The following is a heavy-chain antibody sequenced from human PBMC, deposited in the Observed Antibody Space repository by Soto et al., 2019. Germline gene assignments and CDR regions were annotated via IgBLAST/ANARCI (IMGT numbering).Heavy chain of an antibody. V-gene: IGHV4-30-4*01. CDR1: GGSISSGDYY. CDR3: ARGTGTLGEYNWFDP. J-gene: IGHJ5*02. Sequence: SETLSLTCTVSGGSISSGDYYWSWIRHPPGKGLEWIGYIYYSGSTYYNPSLKSRVTISVDTSKNQFSLKLSSVTAADTAVYYCARGTGTLGEYNWFDPWGQGTLVTVSS. CDR2: IYYSGST. D-gene: IGHD3-10*01.